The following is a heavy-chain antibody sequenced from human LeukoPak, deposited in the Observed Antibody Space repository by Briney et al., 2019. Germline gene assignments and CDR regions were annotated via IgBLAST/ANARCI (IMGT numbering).Heavy chain of an antibody. CDR1: GYTFTSYG. V-gene: IGHV1-18*01. CDR3: ARVATYYDILTGSDI. CDR2: ISAYNGNT. J-gene: IGHJ3*02. Sequence: ASVKVSCKASGYTFTSYGIGWVRQAPGQGLEWMGWISAYNGNTNYAQKLQGRVTMTTDTSTSTAYMELRSLRSDDTAVYYCARVATYYDILTGSDIWGQGTMVTVSS. D-gene: IGHD3-9*01.